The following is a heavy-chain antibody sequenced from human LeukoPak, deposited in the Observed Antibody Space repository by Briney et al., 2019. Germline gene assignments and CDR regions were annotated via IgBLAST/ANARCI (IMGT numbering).Heavy chain of an antibody. D-gene: IGHD1-1*01. V-gene: IGHV3-23*01. CDR1: GFTFSSYA. J-gene: IGHJ4*02. CDR2: ISRSGGST. Sequence: GGSLRLSCAASGFTFSSYAMSWVRQAPGKGLDWVAAISRSGGSTYYADSVKGRFTISRDNSKNTLYLQINSLRTEDTAVYYCAKDPTELGILPMDYWGQGTLVTVSS. CDR3: AKDPTELGILPMDY.